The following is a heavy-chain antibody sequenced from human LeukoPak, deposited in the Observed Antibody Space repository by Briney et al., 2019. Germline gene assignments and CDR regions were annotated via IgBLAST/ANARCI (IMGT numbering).Heavy chain of an antibody. Sequence: GGSLRLSCAASGFTFSSYAMSWVRQAPGKGLEWVSAISGSGGSTSYADSVKGRFTISRDNSKNTLYLQMNSLRAEDTAVYYCAKAILAHYGSGSPHYWGQGTLVTVSS. V-gene: IGHV3-23*01. J-gene: IGHJ4*02. CDR1: GFTFSSYA. D-gene: IGHD3-10*01. CDR3: AKAILAHYGSGSPHY. CDR2: ISGSGGST.